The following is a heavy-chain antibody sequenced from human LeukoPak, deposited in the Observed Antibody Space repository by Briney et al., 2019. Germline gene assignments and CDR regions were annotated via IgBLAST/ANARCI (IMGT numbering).Heavy chain of an antibody. D-gene: IGHD3-3*01. J-gene: IGHJ4*02. CDR2: INSDGSST. CDR3: ARVYYDFWSGQHYYFDY. CDR1: GFTFSSYW. Sequence: GGSLRLSCAASGFTFSSYWMHWVRQAPGKGLVWVSRINSDGSSTSYADSVKGRFTISRDNAKNTLYLHMNSLRAEDTAVYYCARVYYDFWSGQHYYFDYWGQGTLVTVSS. V-gene: IGHV3-74*01.